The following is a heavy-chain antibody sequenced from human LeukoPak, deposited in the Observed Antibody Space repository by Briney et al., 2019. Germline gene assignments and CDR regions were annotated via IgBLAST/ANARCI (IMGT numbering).Heavy chain of an antibody. J-gene: IGHJ4*02. V-gene: IGHV3-33*05. CDR3: ARVSDGWGELPARLDH. CDR1: GFTFSSYG. Sequence: GGSRRLSCAASGFTFSSYGMHWVRQAPGKGLEWVAVISYDGSNKYYADSVKGRFTISRDNAKNTLYLQMNSLRAEDTAVYYCARVSDGWGELPARLDHWGQGTLVTVSS. CDR2: ISYDGSNK. D-gene: IGHD1-26*01.